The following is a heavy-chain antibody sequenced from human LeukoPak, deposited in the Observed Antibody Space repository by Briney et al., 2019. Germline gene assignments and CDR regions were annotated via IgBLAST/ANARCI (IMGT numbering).Heavy chain of an antibody. CDR3: AELGITMIGGV. Sequence: GGSLRLSCAASGFTFSSYNMNWVRQAPGKGLEWVSSITSGSSYIYYADSVKGRFTISRDNAKNSLYLQMNSLRAEDTAVYYCAELGITMIGGVWGKGTTVTISS. J-gene: IGHJ6*04. CDR2: ITSGSSYI. D-gene: IGHD3-10*02. CDR1: GFTFSSYN. V-gene: IGHV3-21*01.